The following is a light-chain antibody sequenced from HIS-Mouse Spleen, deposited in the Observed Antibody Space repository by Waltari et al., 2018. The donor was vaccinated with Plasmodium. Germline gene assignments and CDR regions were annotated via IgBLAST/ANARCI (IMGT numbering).Light chain of an antibody. CDR2: AAS. V-gene: IGKV1-8*01. Sequence: AIRMPQSPSSLSASTGDRVTIPCRASQGISSYLAWYQQKPGKAPKLLIYAASTLQSGVPSRFSGSGSGTDFTLTISCLQSEDFATYYCQQYYSYPPLFTFGPGTKVDIK. J-gene: IGKJ3*01. CDR1: QGISSY. CDR3: QQYYSYPPLFT.